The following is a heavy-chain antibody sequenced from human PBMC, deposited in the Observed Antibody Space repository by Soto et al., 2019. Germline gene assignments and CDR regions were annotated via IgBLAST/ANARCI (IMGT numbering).Heavy chain of an antibody. V-gene: IGHV3-48*03. J-gene: IGHJ6*02. Sequence: EGQLVESGGGLVQPGGSLRLSCGASGLTFSSSEMHWVRQAPGKGLEWLSYISKSGSVIYYADSVKGRFTISRDNAKNLLYLQMNSLRAEDTAVYFCASVNLRFSYGIDVWAQGTTVTVSS. CDR1: GLTFSSSE. CDR2: ISKSGSVI. D-gene: IGHD3-3*01. CDR3: ASVNLRFSYGIDV.